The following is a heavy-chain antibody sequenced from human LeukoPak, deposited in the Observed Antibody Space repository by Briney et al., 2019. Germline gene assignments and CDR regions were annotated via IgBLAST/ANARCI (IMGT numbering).Heavy chain of an antibody. D-gene: IGHD6-13*01. Sequence: ASVKVSCKASGYTFTSYDINWVRQATGQGLEWMGWMNPNSGNTGYAQEFQGRVTMTRNTSISTAYMELSSLRSEDTAVYCCVRGLSRQQLAYDYWGQGTLVTVSS. J-gene: IGHJ4*02. CDR3: VRGLSRQQLAYDY. CDR2: MNPNSGNT. V-gene: IGHV1-8*01. CDR1: GYTFTSYD.